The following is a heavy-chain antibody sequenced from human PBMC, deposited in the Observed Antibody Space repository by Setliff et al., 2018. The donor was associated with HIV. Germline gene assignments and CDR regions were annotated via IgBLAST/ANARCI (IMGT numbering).Heavy chain of an antibody. CDR1: GYTFNSYL. J-gene: IGHJ4*02. Sequence: ASVKVSCKASGYTFNSYLVYWVRQAPGQRLEWMGWIHPDNDNREYSQRFQGRLTMTRDTSASMVYMELNSLTSEDTAVYFCARFSSVYAAIDNWGPGTLVTVSS. CDR2: IHPDNDNR. CDR3: ARFSSVYAAIDN. D-gene: IGHD2-2*01. V-gene: IGHV1-3*01.